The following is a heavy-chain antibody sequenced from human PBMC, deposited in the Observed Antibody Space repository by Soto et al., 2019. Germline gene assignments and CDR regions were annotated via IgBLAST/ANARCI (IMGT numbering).Heavy chain of an antibody. D-gene: IGHD3-22*01. Sequence: SETLSLTCTVSGGSISSYYWSWIQQPPGKGLEWIGYIYYSGSTNYNPSLKSRVTISVDTSKNQFSLKLSSVTAADTAVYYCARTYYYDSSGYYLEYYFDYWGQGTLVTVSS. CDR2: IYYSGST. J-gene: IGHJ4*02. CDR1: GGSISSYY. CDR3: ARTYYYDSSGYYLEYYFDY. V-gene: IGHV4-59*01.